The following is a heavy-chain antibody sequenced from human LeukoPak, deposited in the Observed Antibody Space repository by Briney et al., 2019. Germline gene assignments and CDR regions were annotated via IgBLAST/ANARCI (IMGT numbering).Heavy chain of an antibody. J-gene: IGHJ4*02. D-gene: IGHD2-2*01. V-gene: IGHV3-23*01. CDR1: GFTFSSYA. Sequence: GGSLRLSCAASGFTFSSYAMSWVRQAPGKGLEWVSAISGSGGSTYYADSVKGRFTISRDNSKNTLYLRMNSLRAEDTAVYYCAKAETNPSCSENWGQGTLVTVSS. CDR2: ISGSGGST. CDR3: AKAETNPSCSEN.